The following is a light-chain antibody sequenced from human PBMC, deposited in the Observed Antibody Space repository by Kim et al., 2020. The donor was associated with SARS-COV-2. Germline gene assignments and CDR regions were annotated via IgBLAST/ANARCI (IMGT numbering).Light chain of an antibody. J-gene: IGKJ1*01. CDR3: QQYDSFTWT. CDR1: QRISIW. Sequence: ASVGDRVPITCRTSQRISIWFAWYQQKPGKAPKLLIYAASSLQTGAPSRFSGSGSGTEFTLTISSLQPEDLATYYCQQYDSFTWTFGQGTKVDI. CDR2: AAS. V-gene: IGKV1-5*01.